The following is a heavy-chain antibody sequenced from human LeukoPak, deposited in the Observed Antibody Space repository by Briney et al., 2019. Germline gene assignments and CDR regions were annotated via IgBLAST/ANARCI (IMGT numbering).Heavy chain of an antibody. D-gene: IGHD4-17*01. V-gene: IGHV4-34*01. J-gene: IGHJ4*02. CDR2: INHSGST. Sequence: PSETLSLTCAVYGGSFSGYYWSWIRQPPGKGLEWIGEINHSGSTNYNPSLKSRVTISVDTSKNQFSLKLSSVTAADTAVYYCARDQTTVTTRPRGTNDYWGQGTLVTVSS. CDR1: GGSFSGYY. CDR3: ARDQTTVTTRPRGTNDY.